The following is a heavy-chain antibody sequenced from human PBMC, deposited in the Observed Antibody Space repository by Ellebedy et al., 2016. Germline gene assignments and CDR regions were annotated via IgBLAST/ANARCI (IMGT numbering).Heavy chain of an antibody. Sequence: SETLSLTXTVSGGSISSSSYYWGWIRQPPGKGLEWIGSIYYSGSTYYNPSLKSRVTISVDTSKNQFSLKLSSVTAADTAVYYCARHEDSSSPGGWFNPWGQGTLVTVSS. CDR2: IYYSGST. CDR1: GGSISSSSYY. CDR3: ARHEDSSSPGGWFNP. D-gene: IGHD6-6*01. V-gene: IGHV4-39*01. J-gene: IGHJ5*02.